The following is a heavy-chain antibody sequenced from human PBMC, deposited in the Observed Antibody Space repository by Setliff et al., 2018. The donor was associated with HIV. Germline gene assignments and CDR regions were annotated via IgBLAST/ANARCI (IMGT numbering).Heavy chain of an antibody. CDR2: ISNTAGTI. CDR3: ARDRTGGWAFES. J-gene: IGHJ4*02. D-gene: IGHD2-8*02. V-gene: IGHV3-48*03. CDR1: GFTLSQYD. Sequence: PGGSLRLSCEASGFTLSQYDMNWVRQAPGKGLEWLSYISNTAGTIYYADSVKGRFSISRDNAKNSLFLQMTSLTADDTAVYYCARDRTGGWAFESWGQGTLVTVSS.